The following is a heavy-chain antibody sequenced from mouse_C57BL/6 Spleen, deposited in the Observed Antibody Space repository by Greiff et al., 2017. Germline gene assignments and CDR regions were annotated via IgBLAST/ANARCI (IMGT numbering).Heavy chain of an antibody. J-gene: IGHJ4*01. CDR2: IDPSDSYT. CDR3: AREGDGGAMDY. D-gene: IGHD1-1*01. V-gene: IGHV1-69*01. Sequence: VQLQQPGAELVMPGASVKLSCKASGYTFTSYWMHWVKQRPGQGLEWIGEIDPSDSYTNYNQKFKGKSTLTVDKSSSTAYMQLSSLTSEDSAVYYCAREGDGGAMDYWGQGTSVTVSS. CDR1: GYTFTSYW.